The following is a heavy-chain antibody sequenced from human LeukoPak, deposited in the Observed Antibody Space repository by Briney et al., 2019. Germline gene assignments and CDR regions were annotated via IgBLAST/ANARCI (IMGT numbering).Heavy chain of an antibody. J-gene: IGHJ4*02. CDR2: ISSSSSTI. CDR3: ARSPTSGYSRAYDY. Sequence: GGSLRLSCAASGFTFSSYSMNWVRQAPGKGLEWVSYISSSSSTIYYADSVKGRFTISRDNAKNSLYLQVNRLRAEDTAVYYCARSPTSGYSRAYDYWGQGTLVTVSS. CDR1: GFTFSSYS. D-gene: IGHD2-15*01. V-gene: IGHV3-48*01.